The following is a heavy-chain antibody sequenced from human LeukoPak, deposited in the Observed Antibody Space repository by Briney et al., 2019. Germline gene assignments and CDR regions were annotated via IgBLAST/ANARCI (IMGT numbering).Heavy chain of an antibody. Sequence: GGSLRLSCAASGFTFSSYGMSWVRQAPGKGLEWVSAISGSGGSTYYADSVKGRFTISRDNSKNTLYLQMNSLRAEDTAVYYCARWEHSSGWYWVYYYMDVWGKGTTVTVSS. D-gene: IGHD6-19*01. CDR2: ISGSGGST. CDR1: GFTFSSYG. CDR3: ARWEHSSGWYWVYYYMDV. V-gene: IGHV3-23*01. J-gene: IGHJ6*03.